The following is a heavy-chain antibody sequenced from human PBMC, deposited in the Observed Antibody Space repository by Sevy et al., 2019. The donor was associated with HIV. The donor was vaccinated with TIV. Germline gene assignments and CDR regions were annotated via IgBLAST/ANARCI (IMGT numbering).Heavy chain of an antibody. Sequence: GGSLRLSCADSGFTFPSYWMHWVRQPPGKGLVWVSRITPDGSFTPDGGRTNYADSVKGRFAISRDDATSTLYLHMNSLRVEYTAIYYCVRDAFGEFDRWGQGILVTVSS. CDR2: ITPDGSFTPDGGRT. D-gene: IGHD3-10*01. V-gene: IGHV3-74*01. CDR3: VRDAFGEFDR. J-gene: IGHJ4*02. CDR1: GFTFPSYW.